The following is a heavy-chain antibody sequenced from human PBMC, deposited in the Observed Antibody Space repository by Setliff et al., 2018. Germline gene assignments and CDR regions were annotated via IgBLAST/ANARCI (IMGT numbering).Heavy chain of an antibody. Sequence: LSLTCTVSGGSISSDYWSWIRQSPGKGLEWIGYIYYSGTTNYNPSLKSRVIISVDTSKTQFSLRLSSVTAADTAVYYCARETTMTYYFYYMDVWGKGTTVTVSS. CDR1: GGSISSDY. D-gene: IGHD4-17*01. CDR2: IYYSGTT. CDR3: ARETTMTYYFYYMDV. V-gene: IGHV4-59*12. J-gene: IGHJ6*03.